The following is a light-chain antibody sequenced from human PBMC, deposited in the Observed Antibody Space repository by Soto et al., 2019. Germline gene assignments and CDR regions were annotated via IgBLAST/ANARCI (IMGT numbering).Light chain of an antibody. J-gene: IGKJ1*01. CDR2: DAS. CDR3: QQYGSSPRT. CDR1: QSVSSSQ. Sequence: EIVLTQSRGTLSLSPGDRATLSCRASQSVSSSQLAWYQQKPGQAPRLLIHDASSRATGISDRLTGSGSGTDFTLTITTLEPEDFAVYYCQQYGSSPRTFGLGTKVDIK. V-gene: IGKV3-20*01.